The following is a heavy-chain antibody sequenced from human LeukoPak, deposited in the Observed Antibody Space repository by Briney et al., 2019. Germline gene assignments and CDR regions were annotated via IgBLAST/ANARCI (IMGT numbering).Heavy chain of an antibody. J-gene: IGHJ5*02. Sequence: SETLSLTCTVSGGSISSYYWSWIRQPPRKGLEWIGYIYYSGSTNYNPSLKSRVTISVDTSKNQFSLKLSSVTAADTAVYYCARVPMHNWFDPWGQGTLVTVSS. CDR2: IYYSGST. V-gene: IGHV4-59*01. D-gene: IGHD2-2*01. CDR3: ARVPMHNWFDP. CDR1: GGSISSYY.